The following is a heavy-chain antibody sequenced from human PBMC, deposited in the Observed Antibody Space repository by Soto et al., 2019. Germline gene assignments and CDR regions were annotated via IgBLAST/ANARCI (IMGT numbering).Heavy chain of an antibody. V-gene: IGHV1-8*01. CDR3: AREARDILTGSGNWFDP. CDR2: MNPNSGNT. J-gene: IGHJ5*02. D-gene: IGHD3-9*01. Sequence: ASVKVSCKASGYTFTSHDINWVRQATGQGLEWMGWMNPNSGNTGYAQKFQGRVTITADESTSTAYMELSSLRSEDTAVYYCAREARDILTGSGNWFDPWGQGTLVTVSS. CDR1: GYTFTSHD.